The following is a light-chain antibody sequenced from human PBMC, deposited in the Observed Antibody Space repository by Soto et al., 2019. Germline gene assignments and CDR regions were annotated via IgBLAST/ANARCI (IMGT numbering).Light chain of an antibody. CDR3: SSYAGNNVI. V-gene: IGLV2-8*01. J-gene: IGLJ2*01. CDR1: SSDVGAYNF. Sequence: QSALTQPPSASGSPGQSVTVSCTGTSSDVGAYNFVSWYQQHPGKAPKLIIYEVSGRPSGVPDRFSGSKSGNTASLTVSGLQAEDEADYYCSSYAGNNVIFGGGTKLTVL. CDR2: EVS.